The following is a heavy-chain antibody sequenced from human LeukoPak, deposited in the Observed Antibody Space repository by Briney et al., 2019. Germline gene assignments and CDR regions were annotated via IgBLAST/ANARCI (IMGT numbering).Heavy chain of an antibody. Sequence: ASVKVSCKASGYTFTSYDINWVRQATGQGLEWMGWMNTNSGNTGYAQKFQGRVTMTRNTSISTAYMELSSLRSEDTAVYYCARGLFSSIAATYYYDSSGYWPGYWGQGTLVTVSS. V-gene: IGHV1-8*01. J-gene: IGHJ4*02. CDR1: GYTFTSYD. D-gene: IGHD3-22*01. CDR2: MNTNSGNT. CDR3: ARGLFSSIAATYYYDSSGYWPGY.